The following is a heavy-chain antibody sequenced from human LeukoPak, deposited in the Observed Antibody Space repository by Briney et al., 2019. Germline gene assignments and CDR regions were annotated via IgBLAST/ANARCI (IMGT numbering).Heavy chain of an antibody. CDR1: GFTVSSNY. V-gene: IGHV3-53*01. J-gene: IGHJ1*01. Sequence: GGSLRLSCAASGFTVSSNYMSWVRQAPGKGLEWVSVIYSGGSTYYADSVKGRFTISRDNSKNTLYLQMNSLRAEDTAVYYCAKVLAVAGPAQHWGQGTLVTVSS. D-gene: IGHD6-19*01. CDR2: IYSGGST. CDR3: AKVLAVAGPAQH.